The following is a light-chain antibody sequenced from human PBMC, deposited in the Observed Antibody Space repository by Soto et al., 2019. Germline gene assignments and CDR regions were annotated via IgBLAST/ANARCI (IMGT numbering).Light chain of an antibody. J-gene: IGLJ2*01. CDR2: DAT. Sequence: QAVVTQEPSMTVSPGGTGTLTCGSSTGGVTIGHWPYGFQQKAGQAPRTLIYDATNKHSWTPARFSGSLLWGKAALTLSGAQPEDEAEYYCSLSFGGTVVFGGGTKLTVL. CDR1: TGGVTIGHW. CDR3: SLSFGGTVV. V-gene: IGLV7-46*01.